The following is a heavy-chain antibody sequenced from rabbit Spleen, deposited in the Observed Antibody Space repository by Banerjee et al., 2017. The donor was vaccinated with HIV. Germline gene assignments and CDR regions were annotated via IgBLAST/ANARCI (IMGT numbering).Heavy chain of an antibody. D-gene: IGHD8-1*01. J-gene: IGHJ3*01. V-gene: IGHV1S45*01. CDR1: GFSFRSSYY. CDR2: IYAGSSGST. Sequence: QEQLVESGGGLVQPEGSLTLTCTASGFSFRSSYYMCWVRQAPGKGLEWIGCIYAGSSGSTYYASWAKGRFTISKTSSTTVTLQMTSLTAADTATYFCARGAGSSYGFALNLWGQGTLVTVS. CDR3: ARGAGSSYGFALNL.